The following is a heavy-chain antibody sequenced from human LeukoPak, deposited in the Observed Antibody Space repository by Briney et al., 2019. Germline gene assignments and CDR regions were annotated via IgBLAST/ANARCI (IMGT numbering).Heavy chain of an antibody. CDR3: AREMATRPTFDY. CDR1: GGTFSSYA. J-gene: IGHJ4*02. D-gene: IGHD5-24*01. CDR2: IIPIFGTA. V-gene: IGHV1-69*05. Sequence: SVKVSFKASGGTFSSYAISWVRQAPGQGLEWMGRIIPIFGTANYAQKFQGRVTITTDESTSTAYMELSSLRSEDTAVYYCAREMATRPTFDYWGQGTLVTVSS.